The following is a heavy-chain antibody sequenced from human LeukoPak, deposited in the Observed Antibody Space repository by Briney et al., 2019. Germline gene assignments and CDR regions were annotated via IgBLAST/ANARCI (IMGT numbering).Heavy chain of an antibody. CDR3: ARDRDSSGYYYSAY. J-gene: IGHJ4*02. D-gene: IGHD3-22*01. CDR2: IIPILGIA. Sequence: SVKVSCKASGGTFSSYAISWVRQAPGQGLEWMGRIIPILGIANYAQKFQGRVTITADKSTSTAYMELSSLRSEDTDVYYCARDRDSSGYYYSAYWGQGTLVTVSS. V-gene: IGHV1-69*04. CDR1: GGTFSSYA.